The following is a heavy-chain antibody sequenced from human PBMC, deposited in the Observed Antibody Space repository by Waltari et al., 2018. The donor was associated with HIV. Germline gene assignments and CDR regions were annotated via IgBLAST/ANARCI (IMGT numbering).Heavy chain of an antibody. V-gene: IGHV4-34*01. J-gene: IGHJ4*02. CDR3: ARQRSSGWFKYILAY. D-gene: IGHD6-19*01. CDR2: VSHSGTT. Sequence: QVQLQQWRTGLLKPSETLSLTCAVYGGALTGYYWTWIRQSPIRGLEWIGAVSHSGTTTYNPSLKGRLTLSIDASKNQFSLKLTSMTAADTATYYCARQRSSGWFKYILAYWSQGTVVTVSS. CDR1: GGALTGYY.